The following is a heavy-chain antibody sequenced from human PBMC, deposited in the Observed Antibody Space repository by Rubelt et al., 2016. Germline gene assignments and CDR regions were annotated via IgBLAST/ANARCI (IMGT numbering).Heavy chain of an antibody. CDR2: IWYDGSNK. D-gene: IGHD6-19*01. J-gene: IGHJ4*02. CDR3: AKDASYYANGIAVAGRRGFDY. V-gene: IGHV3-33*06. CDR1: GFTFSSYG. Sequence: GGGVVQPGRSLRLSCAASGFTFSSYGMHWVRQAPGKGLEWVAVIWYDGSNKYYADSVKGRFTISRDNSKNTLDLQMNSLRAEDTAVYYCAKDASYYANGIAVAGRRGFDYWGQGTLVTVSS.